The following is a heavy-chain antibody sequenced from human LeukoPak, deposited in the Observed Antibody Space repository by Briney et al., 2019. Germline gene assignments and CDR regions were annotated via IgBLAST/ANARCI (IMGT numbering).Heavy chain of an antibody. J-gene: IGHJ4*02. Sequence: PGGSLRLSCEASGFAFRNYAMSWVRQAPGKGLEWVSAISGSGGSTYYADSVKGRFTISRDNSKNTLYLQMNSLRAEDTAVYYCAKGAGYSGYDYLVYWGQGTLVTVSS. CDR3: AKGAGYSGYDYLVY. CDR2: ISGSGGST. V-gene: IGHV3-23*01. D-gene: IGHD5-12*01. CDR1: GFAFRNYA.